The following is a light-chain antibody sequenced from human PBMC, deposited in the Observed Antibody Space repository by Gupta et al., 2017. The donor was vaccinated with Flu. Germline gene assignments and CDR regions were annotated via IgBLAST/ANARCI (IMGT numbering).Light chain of an antibody. V-gene: IGLV2-8*01. CDR2: EVN. CDR3: SSYAGSNNLV. CDR1: SSDVGGYNF. J-gene: IGLJ2*01. Sequence: SVTISCTGTSSDVGGYNFVSWYQQHPAKAPKLMIYEVNKRPSGVPDRFSGSKSGNTASLTVSGLQPEDEADYYCSSYAGSNNLVFGGGTKLTVL.